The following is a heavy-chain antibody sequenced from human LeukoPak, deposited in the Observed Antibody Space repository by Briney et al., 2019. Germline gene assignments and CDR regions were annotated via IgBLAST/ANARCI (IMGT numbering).Heavy chain of an antibody. Sequence: GASVKVSCKASGGTFSSYAISWVRQAPGQGLEWMGRIIPILGIANYAQKFQGRVTITADKSTSTAYMELNSLRAEDTAVYYCARDRARGITGTTDVVDYWGQGTLVTVSS. D-gene: IGHD1-7*01. V-gene: IGHV1-69*04. J-gene: IGHJ4*02. CDR1: GGTFSSYA. CDR3: ARDRARGITGTTDVVDY. CDR2: IIPILGIA.